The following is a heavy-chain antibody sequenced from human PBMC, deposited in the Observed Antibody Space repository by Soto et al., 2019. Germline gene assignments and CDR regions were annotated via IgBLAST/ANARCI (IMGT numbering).Heavy chain of an antibody. J-gene: IGHJ3*02. V-gene: IGHV4-59*01. CDR2: IDYSGST. D-gene: IGHD1-26*01. Sequence: PSETLSLTCTVSGGSIGTYYWSWIRQPPGKGLEWIGYIDYSGSTNYNPSLKSRVTTSIDTSKSKFSLRLNSVTAADTAVYFCARALRSFGSVNASDIRGQGTRATFSS. CDR1: GGSIGTYY. CDR3: ARALRSFGSVNASDI.